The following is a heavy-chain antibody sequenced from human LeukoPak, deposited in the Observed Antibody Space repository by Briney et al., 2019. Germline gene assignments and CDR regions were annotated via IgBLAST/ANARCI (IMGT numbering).Heavy chain of an antibody. CDR1: GFTFSSYG. J-gene: IGHJ4*02. CDR3: ARDIAAAGTRAHY. CDR2: IWYDGSNK. D-gene: IGHD6-13*01. V-gene: IGHV3-33*01. Sequence: GRSLRLSCAASGFTFSSYGMHWVRQAPGKGLEWVAVIWYDGSNKYYADSVKGRFTISRDNSKNTLYLRMNSLRAEDTAVYYCARDIAAAGTRAHYWGQGTLVTVSS.